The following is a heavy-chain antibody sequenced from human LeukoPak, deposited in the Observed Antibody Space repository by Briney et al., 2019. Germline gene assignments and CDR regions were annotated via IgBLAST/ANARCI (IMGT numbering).Heavy chain of an antibody. D-gene: IGHD6-19*01. Sequence: ASVKVSCKAPGYTFTSYDISWVRQAPGQGLEWMGWISAYNGNTNYAQKFQGRVTMTTDTSTSTAYMELRSLRSDDTAVYYCARDLRTAVAGNWFDPWGQGTLVTVSS. CDR1: GYTFTSYD. CDR2: ISAYNGNT. J-gene: IGHJ5*02. V-gene: IGHV1-18*01. CDR3: ARDLRTAVAGNWFDP.